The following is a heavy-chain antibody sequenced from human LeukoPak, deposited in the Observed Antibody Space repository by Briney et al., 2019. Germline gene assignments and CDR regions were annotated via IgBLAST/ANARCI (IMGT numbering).Heavy chain of an antibody. CDR3: ARARYCSSTSCYPDY. CDR1: GYTFTSYD. CDR2: MNPNSGNT. Sequence: ASVKVSCKASGYTFTSYDINWVRQATGQGLEWMGWMNPNSGNTGYAQKFQGRVTITRNTSLSTAYMELSSLRSEDTAVYYCARARYCSSTSCYPDYWGQGTLVTVSS. J-gene: IGHJ4*02. V-gene: IGHV1-8*03. D-gene: IGHD2-2*01.